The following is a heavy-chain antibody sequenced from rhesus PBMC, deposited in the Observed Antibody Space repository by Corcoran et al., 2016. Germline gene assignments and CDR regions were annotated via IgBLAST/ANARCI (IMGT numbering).Heavy chain of an antibody. CDR3: AIGVAAAGTGVGY. J-gene: IGHJ4*01. Sequence: QVQLQESGPAVVTPSETLSLTCAVSGAAITSSHWWSWSRQSPGKGLERIGGIHASAESTEYNPSLKSRVAISRDTSKNQFSLSLGSVTAADTAVYYCAIGVAAAGTGVGYWGQGVLVTVSS. CDR1: GAAITSSHW. CDR2: IHASAEST. V-gene: IGHV4-93*01. D-gene: IGHD6-31*01.